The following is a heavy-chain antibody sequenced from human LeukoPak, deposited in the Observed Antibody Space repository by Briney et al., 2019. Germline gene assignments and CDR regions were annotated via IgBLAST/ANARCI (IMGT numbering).Heavy chain of an antibody. V-gene: IGHV4-34*01. CDR1: GGSFSGYY. D-gene: IGHD6-6*01. CDR3: ARVSFVPYSSSPHLFDY. CDR2: INHSGST. Sequence: SETLSLTCAVYGGSFSGYYWSWIRQPPGKGLEWIGEINHSGSTNYNPSLKSRVTISVDTSKNQFSLKLSSVTAADTAVYYCARVSFVPYSSSPHLFDYWGQGTLVTVSS. J-gene: IGHJ4*02.